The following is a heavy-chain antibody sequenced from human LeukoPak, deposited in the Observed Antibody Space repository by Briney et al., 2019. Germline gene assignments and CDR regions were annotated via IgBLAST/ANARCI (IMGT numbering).Heavy chain of an antibody. CDR1: GGSISSGSYY. Sequence: SETLSLTCTVSGGSISSGSYYWSWIRQPAGKGLEWIGRIYTSGSTNYNPSLKSRVTISVDTSKNQFSLKLSSVTAADTAVYYCARGGIGYYFDYWGQGTLATVSS. J-gene: IGHJ4*02. V-gene: IGHV4-61*02. CDR2: IYTSGST. CDR3: ARGGIGYYFDY. D-gene: IGHD2-21*01.